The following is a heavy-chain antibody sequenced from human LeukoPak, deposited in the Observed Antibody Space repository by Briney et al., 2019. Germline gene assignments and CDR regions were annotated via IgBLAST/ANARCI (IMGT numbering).Heavy chain of an antibody. CDR2: IRYDGSNK. CDR3: AKDKGSMTTVTMDY. V-gene: IGHV3-30*02. CDR1: GFTFSSYG. J-gene: IGHJ4*02. Sequence: PGGSLRLSCAASGFTFSSYGMHWVRQAPGKGLEWVAFIRYDGSNKYYADSVKGRFTISRDNSKNTLYLQMNSLRAEDTAVYYCAKDKGSMTTVTMDYWGQGTLVTVSS. D-gene: IGHD4-11*01.